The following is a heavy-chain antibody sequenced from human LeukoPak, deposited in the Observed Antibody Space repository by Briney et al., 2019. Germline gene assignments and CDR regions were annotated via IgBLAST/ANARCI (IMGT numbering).Heavy chain of an antibody. Sequence: PGGSLRLSCAASGFTFDDYVVHWVRQAPGRGLEWVSLIRGDGVTTYYADSMRGRLTISRDNSENSLYLQMHSLRIEDTALYYCAIAFPGDPPAFDYWGQGTLVTVSP. J-gene: IGHJ4*02. D-gene: IGHD2-21*01. CDR2: IRGDGVTT. V-gene: IGHV3-43*02. CDR1: GFTFDDYV. CDR3: AIAFPGDPPAFDY.